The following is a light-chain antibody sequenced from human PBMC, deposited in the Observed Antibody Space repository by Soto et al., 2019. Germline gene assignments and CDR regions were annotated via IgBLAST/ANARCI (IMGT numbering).Light chain of an antibody. CDR1: SSNFGAGYE. J-gene: IGLJ1*01. CDR3: QSFDSSLRVYV. Sequence: QSVLTQPPSVSGAPGQRVTISCTGSSSNFGAGYEVHWYKQLPGAAPTLVIFNNLNRPSGVPERFSGSKSGTSASLVISGLQAEDEADYYCQSFDSSLRVYVFGSGNKLTVL. V-gene: IGLV1-40*01. CDR2: NNL.